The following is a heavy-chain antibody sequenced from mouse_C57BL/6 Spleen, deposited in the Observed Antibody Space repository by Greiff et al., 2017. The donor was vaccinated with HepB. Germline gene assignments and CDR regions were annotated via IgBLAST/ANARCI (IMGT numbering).Heavy chain of an antibody. J-gene: IGHJ4*01. CDR2: INPNNGGT. D-gene: IGHD1-1*01. V-gene: IGHV1-26*01. CDR1: GYTFTDYY. Sequence: VQLQQSGPELVKPGASVKISCKASGYTFTDYYMNWVKQSHGKSLEWIGDINPNNGGTSYNQKFKGKATLTVDKSSSTAYMELRSLTSEDSAVYYCASYGSSYLYAMDYWGQGTSVTVSS. CDR3: ASYGSSYLYAMDY.